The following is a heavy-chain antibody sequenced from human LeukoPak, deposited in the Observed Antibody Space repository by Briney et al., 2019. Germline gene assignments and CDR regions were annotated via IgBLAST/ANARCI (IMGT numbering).Heavy chain of an antibody. D-gene: IGHD5-18*01. CDR1: GYTFTSYD. V-gene: IGHV1-8*03. Sequence: ASVKVSCKASGYTFTSYDINWVRQATGQGLEWMGWMNPNSGNTGCAQKFQGRVTITRNTSISTAYMELSSLRSEDTAVYYCARASIQLWPDYWGQGTLVTVSS. J-gene: IGHJ4*02. CDR2: MNPNSGNT. CDR3: ARASIQLWPDY.